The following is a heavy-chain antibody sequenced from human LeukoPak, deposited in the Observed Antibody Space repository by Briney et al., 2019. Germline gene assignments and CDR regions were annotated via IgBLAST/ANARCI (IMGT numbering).Heavy chain of an antibody. D-gene: IGHD6-13*01. Sequence: PGGSLRLSCAASGFTFSSNTMSWVRQAPGKGLAWVSAIDGSGVTTFYADSVKGRFTVSRDNSKSTLFLQMNSLRAEGTAVYYCTKRTPEYSSSWCLDYWCRGTLVTVSS. CDR1: GFTFSSNT. CDR3: TKRTPEYSSSWCLDY. J-gene: IGHJ4*02. CDR2: IDGSGVTT. V-gene: IGHV3-23*01.